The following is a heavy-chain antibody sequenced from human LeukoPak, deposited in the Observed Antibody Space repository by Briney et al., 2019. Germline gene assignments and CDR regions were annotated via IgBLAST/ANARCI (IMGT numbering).Heavy chain of an antibody. CDR2: ISYDGSNK. CDR1: GFTFSNYG. CDR3: ARGRGNSSSWYWDY. V-gene: IGHV3-30*03. D-gene: IGHD6-13*01. Sequence: PGGSLRLSCAASGFTFSNYGMHWVRQAPGKGLEWVALISYDGSNKYYADSVKGRFTISRDNSKNTLYLQMNSLRAEDTAVYYCARGRGNSSSWYWDYWGQGTLVTVSS. J-gene: IGHJ4*02.